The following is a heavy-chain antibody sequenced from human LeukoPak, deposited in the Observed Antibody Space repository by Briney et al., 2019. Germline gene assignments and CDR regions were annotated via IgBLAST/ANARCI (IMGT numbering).Heavy chain of an antibody. V-gene: IGHV3-30*03. J-gene: IGHJ6*02. CDR1: GFTFGTYG. Sequence: GGSLRLSCVASGFTFGTYGMHWVRQAPGKGLEWVAVMSHDGGIEKYADSVKGRFTISRDNSKKTLYLQMNSLRSGDAAVYYCARAKIIHSITHMDVWGQGTTVTVSS. CDR3: ARAKIIHSITHMDV. D-gene: IGHD2/OR15-2a*01. CDR2: MSHDGGIE.